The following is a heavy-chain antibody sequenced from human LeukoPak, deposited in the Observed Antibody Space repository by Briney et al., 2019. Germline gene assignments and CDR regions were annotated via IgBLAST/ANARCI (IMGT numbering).Heavy chain of an antibody. Sequence: GGSLRLSCAASGFTFSSYTMNWVRQAPGKGLEWVSSISSSCIYIYYADSVKGRFTISRDNAKNSLYLQMNSLRAEDTAVYYCARVGYSWNAFDIWGQGTMVTVSS. D-gene: IGHD5-12*01. CDR3: ARVGYSWNAFDI. J-gene: IGHJ3*02. CDR1: GFTFSSYT. V-gene: IGHV3-21*01. CDR2: ISSSCIYI.